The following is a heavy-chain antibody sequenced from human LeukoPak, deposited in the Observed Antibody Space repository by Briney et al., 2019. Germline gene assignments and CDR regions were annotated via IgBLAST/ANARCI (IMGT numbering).Heavy chain of an antibody. CDR3: ATDGISEETATDY. Sequence: AGGSLRLSCAASGFTFSSYWMSWVRQAPGKGLEWVGRIKSKSDGGTTDYAAPVKGRFIISRDDSKNTLYLQMNSLKTEDTAVYFCATDGISEETATDYWGQGTLVTVSS. CDR2: IKSKSDGGTT. J-gene: IGHJ4*02. CDR1: GFTFSSYW. V-gene: IGHV3-15*01. D-gene: IGHD5-18*01.